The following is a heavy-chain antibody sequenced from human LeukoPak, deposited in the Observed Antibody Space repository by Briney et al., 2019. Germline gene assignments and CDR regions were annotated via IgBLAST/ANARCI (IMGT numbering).Heavy chain of an antibody. CDR2: INPNSGGT. Sequence: GASVKVSCKASGYTFTGYYMHWVRQAPGQGLEWMGWINPNSGGTNYAQKFQGRVTMTRDTSISTAYMELSRLRSDDTAVYYCARDFRPKIVGYFDLWGRGTLVTVSS. CDR3: ARDFRPKIVGYFDL. CDR1: GYTFTGYY. J-gene: IGHJ2*01. D-gene: IGHD2-15*01. V-gene: IGHV1-2*02.